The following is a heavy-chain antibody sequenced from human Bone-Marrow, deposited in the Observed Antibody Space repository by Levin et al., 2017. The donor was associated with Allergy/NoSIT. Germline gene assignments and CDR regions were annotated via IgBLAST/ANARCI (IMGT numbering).Heavy chain of an antibody. V-gene: IGHV3-23*01. D-gene: IGHD2-15*01. CDR3: ARDHGSGVDANDAFDV. J-gene: IGHJ3*01. CDR1: GFTFSTYA. CDR2: ISASGDYT. Sequence: GGSLRLSCAASGFTFSTYAMNWVRQAPGKGPEWVSSISASGDYTYFADSVKGRFTISRDNSENTLFLQMNSLRVEDTAVYSCARDHGSGVDANDAFDVWGQGTMVTVSS.